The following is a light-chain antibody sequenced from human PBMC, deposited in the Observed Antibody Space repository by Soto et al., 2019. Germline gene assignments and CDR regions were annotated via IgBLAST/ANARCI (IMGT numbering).Light chain of an antibody. CDR1: QSVSSSY. CDR3: HQYDSSPLT. Sequence: EIVLTQSPGTLSLSPGERATLSCRASQSVSSSYLAWYQQQPGQAPRLLIYGASSRATGIPDRFSGSGSGTDFTLTISTLEPEDYAVYYCHQYDSSPLTFGGGTKVELK. J-gene: IGKJ4*01. CDR2: GAS. V-gene: IGKV3-20*01.